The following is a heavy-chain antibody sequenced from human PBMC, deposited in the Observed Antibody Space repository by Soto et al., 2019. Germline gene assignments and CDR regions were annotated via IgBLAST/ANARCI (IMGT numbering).Heavy chain of an antibody. Sequence: TLSLTGTVSGGSIISYYWSWIRQPPGKGLEWIGYIYYSGSTNYNPSLKSRVTISVDTSKNQFSLKLSSVTAADTAVYYCARAGTMVRGVYYYYGMDVWGQGTTVTVSS. V-gene: IGHV4-59*01. CDR1: GGSIISYY. J-gene: IGHJ6*02. CDR2: IYYSGST. CDR3: ARAGTMVRGVYYYYGMDV. D-gene: IGHD3-10*01.